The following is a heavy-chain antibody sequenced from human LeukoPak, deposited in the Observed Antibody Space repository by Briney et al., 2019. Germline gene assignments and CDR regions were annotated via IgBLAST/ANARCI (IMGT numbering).Heavy chain of an antibody. J-gene: IGHJ4*02. CDR3: ASKYYDILTGGTQFDY. D-gene: IGHD3-9*01. CDR2: IYHSGST. V-gene: IGHV4-4*02. Sequence: KPSGTLSLTCAVSGGSISSSNWWSWVRQPPGKGLEWIGEIYHSGSTYYNPSLKSRVTISVDTSKNQFSLKLSSVTAADTAVYYCASKYYDILTGGTQFDYWGQGTLVTVSS. CDR1: GGSISSSNW.